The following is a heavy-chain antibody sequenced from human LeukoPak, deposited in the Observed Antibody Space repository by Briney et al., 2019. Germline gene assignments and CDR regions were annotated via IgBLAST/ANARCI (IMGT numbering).Heavy chain of an antibody. CDR2: IFYSRSN. J-gene: IGHJ4*02. CDR3: ARLSYDFWSGPKPANYYFDF. D-gene: IGHD3-3*01. CDR1: GCSISSTNYY. Sequence: SESLSLTCTVSGCSISSTNYYWGWIRQPPGKGLEWIGSIFYSRSNYYNPSLKSRVTISVDTFKSQFSLKLSSVTAADTAVYYCARLSYDFWSGPKPANYYFDFWSQGTLVTVSS. V-gene: IGHV4-39*01.